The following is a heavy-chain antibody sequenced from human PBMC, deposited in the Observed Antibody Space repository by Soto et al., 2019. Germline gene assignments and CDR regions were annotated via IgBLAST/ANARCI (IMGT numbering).Heavy chain of an antibody. CDR1: GFTLSAHT. CDR2: ISSDSRYI. V-gene: IGHV3-21*01. J-gene: IGHJ6*02. Sequence: LRLSCAASGFTLSAHTMNWVRQAPGKGLEWVSSISSDSRYIYYADSVKGRFTISRDNARNSLDLQMNNLRAEDTAVYHCARGHCSRTSCYTGGYYYYPMDVWGQGTTVTVSS. D-gene: IGHD2-2*01. CDR3: ARGHCSRTSCYTGGYYYYPMDV.